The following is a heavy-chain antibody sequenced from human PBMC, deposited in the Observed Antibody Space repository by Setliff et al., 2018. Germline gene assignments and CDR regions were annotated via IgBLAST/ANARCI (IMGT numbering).Heavy chain of an antibody. Sequence: ASVKVSCKASGYTFTSYDINWVRQATGQGLEWMGWMNPNSGNTGYAQEFQGRVTMTRNTSISTAYMELSSLRSEDTAVYYCARTMITFGGVIVHAFDIWGQGTMVTVSS. D-gene: IGHD3-16*02. V-gene: IGHV1-8*02. CDR2: MNPNSGNT. CDR3: ARTMITFGGVIVHAFDI. CDR1: GYTFTSYD. J-gene: IGHJ3*02.